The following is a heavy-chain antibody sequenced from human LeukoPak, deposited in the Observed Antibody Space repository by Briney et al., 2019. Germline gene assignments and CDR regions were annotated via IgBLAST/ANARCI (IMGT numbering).Heavy chain of an antibody. CDR1: GFTFSSYD. CDR2: IGTAGDT. Sequence: GGSRRLSCAASGFTFSSYDMHWVRQATGKGLEWVSAIGTAGDTYYPGSVKGRFTISRENAKNSLYLQMNSLRAGDTAVYYCARSFRVSQPLDYWGQGTLVTVSS. V-gene: IGHV3-13*01. D-gene: IGHD6-13*01. CDR3: ARSFRVSQPLDY. J-gene: IGHJ4*02.